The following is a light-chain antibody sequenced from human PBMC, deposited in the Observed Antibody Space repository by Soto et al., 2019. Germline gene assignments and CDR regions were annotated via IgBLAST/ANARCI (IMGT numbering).Light chain of an antibody. V-gene: IGKV1-33*01. J-gene: IGKJ2*01. CDR2: EGH. CDR3: QQYDNLPFT. Sequence: DIQMTQSPSSLSASVGDRVSITCQASQDIGNFLNWYQQKPGKAPRLLIYEGHNLETGVPSIFRGGGSGTDFNLTITTFRSEDVATYFCQQYDNLPFTFGLGTKLEI. CDR1: QDIGNF.